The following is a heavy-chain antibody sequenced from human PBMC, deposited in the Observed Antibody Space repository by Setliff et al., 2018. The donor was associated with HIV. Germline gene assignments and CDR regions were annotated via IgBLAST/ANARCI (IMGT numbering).Heavy chain of an antibody. Sequence: SVKVSCKASGGTFNSFAINWVRQAPGQGLEWIGKIIPIFGEANYAQKFQGRVTITADESANTAYMELSSLRSEDTAVYYCTRHRVVPAALNWFDPWGQGTLVTVSS. D-gene: IGHD2-2*01. V-gene: IGHV1-69*13. J-gene: IGHJ5*02. CDR2: IIPIFGEA. CDR1: GGTFNSFA. CDR3: TRHRVVPAALNWFDP.